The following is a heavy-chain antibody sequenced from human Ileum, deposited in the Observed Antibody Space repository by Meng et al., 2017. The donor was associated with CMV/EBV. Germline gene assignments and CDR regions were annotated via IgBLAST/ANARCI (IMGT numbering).Heavy chain of an antibody. Sequence: TLTRYYKHWERKAPGQGLEWMGIINPSGGGTSYAQKFQGRVTMNRDTSTSTVYMELSSLRSEDTAVYYCAREGQGGSDYDPGDYFDYWGQGTLVTVSS. D-gene: IGHD5-12*01. V-gene: IGHV1-46*01. CDR3: AREGQGGSDYDPGDYFDY. CDR2: INPSGGGT. J-gene: IGHJ4*02. CDR1: TLTRYY.